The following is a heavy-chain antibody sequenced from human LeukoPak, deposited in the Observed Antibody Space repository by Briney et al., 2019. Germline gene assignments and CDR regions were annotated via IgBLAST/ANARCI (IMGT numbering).Heavy chain of an antibody. CDR1: GGSISSGGYY. D-gene: IGHD3-9*01. J-gene: IGHJ3*02. CDR2: IYNSGNT. Sequence: SQTLSLTCTVSGGSISSGGYYWSWIRQPPGKGLEWTGCIYNSGNTYYNPSLRSRVTISVDTSKNQFSLKLTSVTASDTAVYYCAREARGNHAILTGYGQARAFDIWGQGTMVTVSS. CDR3: AREARGNHAILTGYGQARAFDI. V-gene: IGHV4-31*03.